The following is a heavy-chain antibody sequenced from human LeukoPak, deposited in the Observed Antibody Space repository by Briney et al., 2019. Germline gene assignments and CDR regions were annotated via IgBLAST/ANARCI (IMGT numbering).Heavy chain of an antibody. D-gene: IGHD2-8*02. Sequence: GGSLRLSCAASGFSFNTYTMNWVRQAPGKGLEWVSSISSVGTYIYYGDSMRGRFTTSRDNAKDSLYLQMDSLRAEDTALYYCARGSTGNYDYWGQGTLVTVSS. CDR3: ARGSTGNYDY. V-gene: IGHV3-21*01. CDR1: GFSFNTYT. CDR2: ISSVGTYI. J-gene: IGHJ4*02.